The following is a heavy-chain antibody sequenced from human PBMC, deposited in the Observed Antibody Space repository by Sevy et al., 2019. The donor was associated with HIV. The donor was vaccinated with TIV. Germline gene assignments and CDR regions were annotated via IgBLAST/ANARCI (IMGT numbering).Heavy chain of an antibody. CDR3: ARAGGSWALRY. J-gene: IGHJ4*02. CDR2: ISGSGNTI. V-gene: IGHV3-11*01. D-gene: IGHD1-26*01. Sequence: GGSLRLSCAASGFILSDYCMSWIRQAPGKGLEWVSYISGSGNTIYYTDSVKGRFTISRDNAKDSLYLQMNSLRAEDTAVYYCARAGGSWALRYWGQGSLVTVSS. CDR1: GFILSDYC.